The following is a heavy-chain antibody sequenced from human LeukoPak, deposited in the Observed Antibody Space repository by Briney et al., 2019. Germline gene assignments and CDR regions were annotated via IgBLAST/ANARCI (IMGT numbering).Heavy chain of an antibody. CDR1: GFTVSSNY. CDR2: IYNTGST. CDR3: ARTTGYSSSSPLGY. J-gene: IGHJ4*02. V-gene: IGHV3-66*01. Sequence: GGSLRLSCAASGFTVSSNYMSWVRQAPGKGLEWVSVIYNTGSTFYADSVKGRFTISRDNAKNSLYLQMNSLRAEDTAVYYCARTTGYSSSSPLGYWGQGTLVTVSS. D-gene: IGHD6-6*01.